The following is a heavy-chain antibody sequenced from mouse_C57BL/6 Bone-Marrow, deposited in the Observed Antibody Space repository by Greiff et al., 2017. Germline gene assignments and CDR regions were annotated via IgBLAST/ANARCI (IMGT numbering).Heavy chain of an antibody. V-gene: IGHV5-2*03. Sequence: EVKLEESGGGLVQPGESLKLSCESNEYEFPSHDMSWVRKTPEKRLELVAAINSDGGSTYYPDTMERRFIISRDNTKKTLYLQLSSLRSEDTALYYCARLGGRRYAMDYWGQGTSVTVSS. CDR2: INSDGGST. J-gene: IGHJ4*01. CDR1: EYEFPSHD. CDR3: ARLGGRRYAMDY. D-gene: IGHD2-12*01.